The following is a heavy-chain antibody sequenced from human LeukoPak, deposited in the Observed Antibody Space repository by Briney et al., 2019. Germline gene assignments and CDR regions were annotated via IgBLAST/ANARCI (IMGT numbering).Heavy chain of an antibody. CDR2: INHSGST. CDR1: GGSFSGYY. D-gene: IGHD6-13*01. V-gene: IGHV4-34*01. Sequence: PSETLSLTCAVYGGSFSGYYWSWIRQPPGKGLEWIGEINHSGSTNYNPSLKSRVTISVDTSKNQFSLKLSSVTAADTAVYYCARRRYGAAGTIDYWGQGTLVTVSS. CDR3: ARRRYGAAGTIDY. J-gene: IGHJ4*02.